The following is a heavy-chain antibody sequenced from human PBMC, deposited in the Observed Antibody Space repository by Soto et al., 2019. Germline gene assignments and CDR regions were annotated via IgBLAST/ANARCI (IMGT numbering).Heavy chain of an antibody. CDR1: GYRFTSYG. J-gene: IGHJ5*02. CDR2: ISTYNGDT. CDR3: ARGDSTGSPRGWFDP. V-gene: IGHV1-18*04. Sequence: GASVKVSCKASGYRFTSYGINWVRQAPGQGLEWMGWISTYNGDTNYAQKLQGRVAMTTDTSTTTAYMELRGLRSDDTAVYYCARGDSTGSPRGWFDPWGQGTLVTVSS. D-gene: IGHD6-19*01.